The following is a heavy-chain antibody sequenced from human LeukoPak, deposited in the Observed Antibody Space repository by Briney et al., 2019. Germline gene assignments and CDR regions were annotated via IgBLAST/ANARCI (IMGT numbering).Heavy chain of an antibody. CDR2: THYSGST. J-gene: IGHJ6*03. Sequence: SETLSLTCTVSGGSISSYYWSWIRQPPGKGLEWIGYTHYSGSTNYNPSLKSRVTISVDTSKNQFSLKLSSVTAADTAVYYCAASGTTPNYYYYYYMDVWGKGTTVTVSS. V-gene: IGHV4-59*12. CDR1: GGSISSYY. D-gene: IGHD1-7*01. CDR3: AASGTTPNYYYYYYMDV.